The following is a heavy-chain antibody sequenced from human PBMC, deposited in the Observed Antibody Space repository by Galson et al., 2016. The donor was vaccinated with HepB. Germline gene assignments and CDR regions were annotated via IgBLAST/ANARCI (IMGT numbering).Heavy chain of an antibody. J-gene: IGHJ4*02. D-gene: IGHD4-17*01. Sequence: SVKVSCKASGYTFTSYYIHWVRQAPGQGLEWMGIINPVGGSTSLGQKFQGRVTMTRDTSTSTVYMELSSLRSEDTALYYCARLSQPDYGLDYWGQGTLVTVSS. CDR1: GYTFTSYY. CDR2: INPVGGST. V-gene: IGHV1-46*01. CDR3: ARLSQPDYGLDY.